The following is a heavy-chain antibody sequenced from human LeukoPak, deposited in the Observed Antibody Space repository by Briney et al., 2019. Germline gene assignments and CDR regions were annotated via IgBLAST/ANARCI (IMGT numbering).Heavy chain of an antibody. Sequence: ASVKVSCKASGYTFTSYDINWVRQATGQGPEWLGWVDPRSGNTGCAQKFQDRVTMTRDTSINTAYMELSSLDFEDTAVYYCARRYSSNWDFDYWGQGTLSTVSS. V-gene: IGHV1-8*01. CDR2: VDPRSGNT. CDR1: GYTFTSYD. J-gene: IGHJ4*02. D-gene: IGHD6-13*01. CDR3: ARRYSSNWDFDY.